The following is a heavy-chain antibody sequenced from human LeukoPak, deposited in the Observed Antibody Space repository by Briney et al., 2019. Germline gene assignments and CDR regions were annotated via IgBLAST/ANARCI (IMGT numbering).Heavy chain of an antibody. CDR2: IYPNSGGT. Sequence: ASVKVSCKASGDTFTSYGISWVRQAPGQGLEWMGWIYPNSGGTNYAQKFQGWVTMTRDTSISTAYMELSRLRSDDTAVYYCARASSLLRFLEWFLYRDAFDIWGQGTMVTVSS. CDR1: GDTFTSYG. V-gene: IGHV1-2*04. J-gene: IGHJ3*02. D-gene: IGHD3-3*01. CDR3: ARASSLLRFLEWFLYRDAFDI.